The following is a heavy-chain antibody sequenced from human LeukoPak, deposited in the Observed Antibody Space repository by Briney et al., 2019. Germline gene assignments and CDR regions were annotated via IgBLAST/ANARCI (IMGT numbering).Heavy chain of an antibody. CDR3: ATGGY. CDR1: GFTFSSSW. CDR2: IKQDGSEK. V-gene: IGHV3-7*01. D-gene: IGHD1-1*01. J-gene: IGHJ4*02. Sequence: SGGSLRLSCAASGFTFSSSWMTWVHQAPGKGLEWLAKIKQDGSEKYYVDSVKGRFTISRDNAKNSLYLQMNSLRTDDTAVYYCATGGYWGQGTLVTVSS.